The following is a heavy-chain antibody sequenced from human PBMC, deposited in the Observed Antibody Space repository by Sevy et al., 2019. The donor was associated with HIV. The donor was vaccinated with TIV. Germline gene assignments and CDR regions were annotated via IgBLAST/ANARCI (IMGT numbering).Heavy chain of an antibody. D-gene: IGHD3-9*01. CDR2: IKQGGSET. CDR1: GFTFGSYW. V-gene: IGHV3-7*01. CDR3: ARCQPDNYYQDDAVYYGLVFDH. Sequence: GGSLRLSCAASGFTFGSYWLTWVRQVPGKGLEWVANIKQGGSETYYADSVKGGFSLSTDNAKNSLYLHMNSLRAEDTVDYYCARCQPDNYYQDDAVYYGLVFDHWGQGALVTVSS. J-gene: IGHJ4*02.